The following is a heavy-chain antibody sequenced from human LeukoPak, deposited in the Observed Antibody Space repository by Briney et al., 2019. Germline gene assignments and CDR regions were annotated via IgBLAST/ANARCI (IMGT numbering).Heavy chain of an antibody. D-gene: IGHD3-9*01. V-gene: IGHV3-9*01. Sequence: GGSLRLSCAVSGFNLVDYAMHWVRQAPGRGLEWVSGINWDNGGIVYAESVRGRFTVSRDNAKNSLYLQMNSLRPEDTALYYCARDDHNVLTDNFDYWGQGTLVTVSS. CDR2: INWDNGGI. CDR3: ARDDHNVLTDNFDY. J-gene: IGHJ4*02. CDR1: GFNLVDYA.